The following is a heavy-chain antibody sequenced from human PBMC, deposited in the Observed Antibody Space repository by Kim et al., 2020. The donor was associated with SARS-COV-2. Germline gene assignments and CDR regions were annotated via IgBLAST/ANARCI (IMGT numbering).Heavy chain of an antibody. CDR2: IKQDGSET. V-gene: IGHV3-7*01. J-gene: IGHJ4*02. CDR3: ARTCGSGYPYYFDY. D-gene: IGHD3-22*01. Sequence: GGSLRLSCAASGFTFSGYWMSWVRQAPGKGLEWVANIKQDGSETYYVDSVKGRFSISRDNAKNSLYLQMYSLRAEDTAVYYCARTCGSGYPYYFDYWGQG. CDR1: GFTFSGYW.